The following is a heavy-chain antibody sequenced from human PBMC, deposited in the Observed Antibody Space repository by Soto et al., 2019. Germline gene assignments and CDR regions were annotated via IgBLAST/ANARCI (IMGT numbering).Heavy chain of an antibody. Sequence: SETLSLTCAVSGGSISSGGYSWSWIRQPPGKGLEWIGYIYHSGSTYYNPSLKSRVTISVDRSKNQFSLKLSSVTAADTDVYYCARDGDYYDSSGYYWRYFDYWCQGTLVTVSS. J-gene: IGHJ4*02. CDR1: GGSISSGGYS. V-gene: IGHV4-30-2*01. CDR3: ARDGDYYDSSGYYWRYFDY. D-gene: IGHD3-22*01. CDR2: IYHSGST.